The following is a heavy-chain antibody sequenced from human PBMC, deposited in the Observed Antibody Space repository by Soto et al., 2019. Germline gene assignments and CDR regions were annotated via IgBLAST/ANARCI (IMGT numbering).Heavy chain of an antibody. Sequence: GGSLRLSCAASGFTVRSNYMSWVRQAPGKGLEWVSVIYSGGSTYYADSVKGRFTISRDNSKNTLYLQVNSLRAEDTAVYYCARVTSAGLLWFGESSGWFDPWGQGTLVTVSS. CDR2: IYSGGST. CDR1: GFTVRSNY. CDR3: ARVTSAGLLWFGESSGWFDP. J-gene: IGHJ5*02. D-gene: IGHD3-10*01. V-gene: IGHV3-53*01.